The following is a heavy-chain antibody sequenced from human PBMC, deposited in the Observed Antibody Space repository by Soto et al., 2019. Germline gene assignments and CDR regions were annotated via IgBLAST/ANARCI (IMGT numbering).Heavy chain of an antibody. V-gene: IGHV4-59*01. CDR3: ARVMITFGGVIVSPDAFDI. CDR2: IYYSGST. CDR1: GGSISSYY. Sequence: SETLSLTCTVSGGSISSYYWSWIRQPPGKGLEWIGYIYYSGSTNYNPSLKSRVTISVDTSKNQFSLKLSSVTAADTAVYYCARVMITFGGVIVSPDAFDIWGQGTMVTVS. D-gene: IGHD3-16*02. J-gene: IGHJ3*02.